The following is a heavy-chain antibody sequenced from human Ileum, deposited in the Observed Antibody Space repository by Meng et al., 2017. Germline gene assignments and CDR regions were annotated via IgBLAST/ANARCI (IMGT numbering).Heavy chain of an antibody. D-gene: IGHD1-26*01. J-gene: IGHJ4*02. CDR1: GFTFSNYY. Sequence: QVELVAYGGVMVKRGGSRGISCAASGFTFSNYYMSWIRQAPGKGLEWVSDISSSVSTIYYADSVKSRFTISRDNAKNSLYLQRNSLRAEDTAVYYCARGHSGSYAIDYWGQGTLVTVSS. CDR2: ISSSVSTI. CDR3: ARGHSGSYAIDY. V-gene: IGHV3-11*01.